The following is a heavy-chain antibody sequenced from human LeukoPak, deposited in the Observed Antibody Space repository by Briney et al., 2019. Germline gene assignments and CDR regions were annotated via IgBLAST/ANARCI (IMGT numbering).Heavy chain of an antibody. J-gene: IGHJ4*02. CDR2: INPNSGDT. D-gene: IGHD1-26*01. CDR1: GYTLTDYY. V-gene: IGHV1-2*02. CDR3: ARDWRGSYFPDF. Sequence: ASVKVSCKASGYTLTDYYMHWVRQAPGQGREGMGWINPNSGDTNYAQKFQGRVTMTRDTSISTAYMELSRLTSDDTAVYYCARDWRGSYFPDFWGQGTLVTVSS.